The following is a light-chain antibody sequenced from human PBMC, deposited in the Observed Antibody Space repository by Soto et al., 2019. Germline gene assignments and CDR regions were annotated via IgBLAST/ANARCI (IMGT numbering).Light chain of an antibody. CDR1: SSDVGGYNY. Sequence: QSALAQPRSASGSPGQSATISCTGTSSDVGGYNYVSWYQQHPGKAPKLMIYDVSKRPSGVPDRFSGSKSGNTASLTISGLQAEDEADYYCCSYAGSYTYYVFGTGTKVTVL. V-gene: IGLV2-11*01. CDR2: DVS. CDR3: CSYAGSYTYYV. J-gene: IGLJ1*01.